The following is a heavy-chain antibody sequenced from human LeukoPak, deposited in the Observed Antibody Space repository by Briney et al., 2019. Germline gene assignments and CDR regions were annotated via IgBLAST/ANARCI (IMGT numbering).Heavy chain of an antibody. CDR2: SGSGGTP. D-gene: IGHD6-19*01. V-gene: IGHV3-23*01. CDR3: AKGSSGWYPHFDH. Sequence: GGSLRLSCAASGFTFSLYATSWVRQAPGKGLEWVSTSGSGGTPFYTDSVKGRFTISRDSSKNTLYLQMNSLRAEDTALYYCAKGSSGWYPHFDHWGQGTLVTVSS. CDR1: GFTFSLYA. J-gene: IGHJ4*01.